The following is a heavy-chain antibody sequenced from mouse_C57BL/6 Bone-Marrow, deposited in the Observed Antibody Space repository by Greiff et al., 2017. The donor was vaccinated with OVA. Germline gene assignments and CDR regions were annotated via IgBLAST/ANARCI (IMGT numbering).Heavy chain of an antibody. Sequence: VQLQQSVAELVRPGASVKLSCTASGFNIKNTYMHWVKQRPEQGLEWIGRIDPANGNTKYAPKFQGKATITADTSSNTAYLQLSSLTSEDTAIYYCASLYYYGSSYGLFDYWGQGTTLTVSS. J-gene: IGHJ2*01. CDR2: IDPANGNT. V-gene: IGHV14-3*01. D-gene: IGHD1-1*01. CDR3: ASLYYYGSSYGLFDY. CDR1: GFNIKNTY.